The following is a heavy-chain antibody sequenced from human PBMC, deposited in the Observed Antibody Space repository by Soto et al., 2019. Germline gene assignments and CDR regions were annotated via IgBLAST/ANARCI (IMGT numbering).Heavy chain of an antibody. Sequence: QVQLVQSGAEVKKPGASVKVSCKASGYTFTSYAMHWVRQAPGQRLEWMGWINAGNGNTKYSQKFQGRVTITRDTSASTAYMELSSLRSEDTAVYYCARDVADLVVVAVNWFDPWGQGTLVTVSS. V-gene: IGHV1-3*01. J-gene: IGHJ5*02. D-gene: IGHD2-15*01. CDR1: GYTFTSYA. CDR3: ARDVADLVVVAVNWFDP. CDR2: INAGNGNT.